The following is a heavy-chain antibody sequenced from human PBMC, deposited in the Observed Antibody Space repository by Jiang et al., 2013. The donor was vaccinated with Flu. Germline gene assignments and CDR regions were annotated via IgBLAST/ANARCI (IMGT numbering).Heavy chain of an antibody. CDR2: IYYSGTT. J-gene: IGHJ4*02. D-gene: IGHD6-19*01. Sequence: SVSGSTYYWGWIRQPPGKGLEWIGMIYYSGTTYYNPSLKSRVTISVDTAKNQFSLKLSSVTAADTAVYFCARMYTSGWPQGYWGQGTLVTVSS. V-gene: IGHV4-39*01. CDR3: ARMYTSGWPQGY. CDR1: SVSGSTYY.